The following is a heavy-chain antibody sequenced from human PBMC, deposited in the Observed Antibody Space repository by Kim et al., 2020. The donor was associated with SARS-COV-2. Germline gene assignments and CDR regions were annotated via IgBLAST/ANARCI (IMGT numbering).Heavy chain of an antibody. D-gene: IGHD3-22*01. J-gene: IGHJ4*02. V-gene: IGHV4-4*07. Sequence: NYNPSLKSRVTMSVDTSKNQFSLKLSSVTAADTAVYYCASSTYYYDSMDYWGQGTLVTVSS. CDR3: ASSTYYYDSMDY.